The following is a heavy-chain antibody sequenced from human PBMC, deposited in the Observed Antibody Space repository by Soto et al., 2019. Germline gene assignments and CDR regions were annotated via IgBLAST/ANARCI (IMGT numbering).Heavy chain of an antibody. V-gene: IGHV3-21*06. CDR2: IGESSGDI. J-gene: IGHJ6*02. CDR1: GFTFSAFG. CDR3: ARGDYYHYGLDV. Sequence: GGSLRLSCAASGFTFSAFGMNWVRKAPGKGLEWVSSIGESSGDIYYADSVKGRFTVSRDNAKNSLFLQVDSLRAEDTAVYYCARGDYYHYGLDVWGQGTAVTVSS.